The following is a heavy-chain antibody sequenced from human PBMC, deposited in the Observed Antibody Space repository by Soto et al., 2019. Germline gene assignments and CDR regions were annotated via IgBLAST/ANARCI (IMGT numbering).Heavy chain of an antibody. Sequence: GGSLRLSCAASGFTFSSYAMSWVRQAPGKGLEWVSAISGSGGSTYYADSVKGRFTISRDNSKNTLYLQMNSLRAEDTAVYYCAKEGYSSSWSPRFGYYYYMDVWGKGTTVTVSS. V-gene: IGHV3-23*01. J-gene: IGHJ6*03. CDR1: GFTFSSYA. CDR2: ISGSGGST. CDR3: AKEGYSSSWSPRFGYYYYMDV. D-gene: IGHD6-13*01.